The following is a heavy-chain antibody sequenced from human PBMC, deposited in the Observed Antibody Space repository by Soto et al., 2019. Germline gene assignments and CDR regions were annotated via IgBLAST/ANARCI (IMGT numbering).Heavy chain of an antibody. J-gene: IGHJ6*02. CDR1: GGSFSGYY. Sequence: SETLSLTCAVYGGSFSGYYWSWIRQPPGKGLEWIGEINHSGSTNYNPPLKSRVTISVDTSKNQFSLKLSSVTAADTAVYYCAGGRKCSGGSCYCYYYYGMDVWGQGTTVTVSS. D-gene: IGHD2-15*01. CDR2: INHSGST. CDR3: AGGRKCSGGSCYCYYYYGMDV. V-gene: IGHV4-34*01.